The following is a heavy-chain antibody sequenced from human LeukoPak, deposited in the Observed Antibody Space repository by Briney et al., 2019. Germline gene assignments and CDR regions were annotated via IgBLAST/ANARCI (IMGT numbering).Heavy chain of an antibody. V-gene: IGHV3-7*01. CDR3: ASGRQLGY. J-gene: IGHJ4*02. D-gene: IGHD3-16*01. CDR2: IKQDGSEK. CDR1: GFTFSSYW. Sequence: GGSLRLSCAASGFTFSSYWMSWVRQAPGKGLVWVANIKQDGSEKNYVDSVEGRFTISRDNAKNSLYLQMNRLRAEDMALYYCASGRQLGYWGQGTLGTVSS.